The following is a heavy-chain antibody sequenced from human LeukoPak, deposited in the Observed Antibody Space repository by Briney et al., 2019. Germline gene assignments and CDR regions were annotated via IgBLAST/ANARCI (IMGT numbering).Heavy chain of an antibody. CDR1: GYTFTSYG. V-gene: IGHV1-18*01. J-gene: IGHJ5*02. CDR3: ARGLYYDFWSGYRWWFDP. CDR2: ISDYDGNT. Sequence: ASVKLSCKASGYTFTSYGISWVRQAPGQGLEWMGWISDYDGNTNYAQTLQGRVTMTTDTSTSTDYMELRSLRSDDTAVYYCARGLYYDFWSGYRWWFDPWGQGTLVTVSS. D-gene: IGHD3-3*01.